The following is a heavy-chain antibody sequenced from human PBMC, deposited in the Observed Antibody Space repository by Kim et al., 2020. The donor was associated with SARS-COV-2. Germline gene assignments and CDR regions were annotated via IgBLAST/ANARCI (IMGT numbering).Heavy chain of an antibody. CDR2: ISSDGTQK. D-gene: IGHD3-16*01. CDR1: GFAFSDSP. CDR3: ATDWGAFSWGTYVFDF. Sequence: GGSLRLSCATSGFAFSDSPLHWVRQSPGTGLEWVALISSDGTQKNYANSVRGRFTISRDISKRTLFLQMNSLRPEDTAVYYCATDWGAFSWGTYVFDFWG. J-gene: IGHJ4*01. V-gene: IGHV3-30*04.